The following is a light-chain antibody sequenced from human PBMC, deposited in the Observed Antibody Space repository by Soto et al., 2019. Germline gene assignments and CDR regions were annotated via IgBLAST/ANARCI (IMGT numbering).Light chain of an antibody. CDR1: QSVSSSF. J-gene: IGKJ1*01. Sequence: EIVLTQSPVTLSLSPWERATLSCRASQSVSSSFLVWYKQRPGQAPRLLMSGASTRATGTPDRFSGGGSGTDFTLTISRLEPEDSAVYYCQQYDSSPETFGQGTKVDIK. V-gene: IGKV3-20*01. CDR2: GAS. CDR3: QQYDSSPET.